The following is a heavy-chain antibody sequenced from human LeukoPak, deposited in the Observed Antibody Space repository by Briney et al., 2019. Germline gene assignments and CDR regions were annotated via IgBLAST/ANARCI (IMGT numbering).Heavy chain of an antibody. CDR3: AKRIVGPYFYYFDY. Sequence: PGGSLRLSCAASGFTFSSYGMHWVRQAPGKGLEWVAVISYDGSNKYYADSVKGRSTISRDNSKNTLYLQMNSLRAEDTAVYYCAKRIVGPYFYYFDYWGQGTLVTVSS. J-gene: IGHJ4*02. CDR1: GFTFSSYG. V-gene: IGHV3-30*18. CDR2: ISYDGSNK. D-gene: IGHD1-26*01.